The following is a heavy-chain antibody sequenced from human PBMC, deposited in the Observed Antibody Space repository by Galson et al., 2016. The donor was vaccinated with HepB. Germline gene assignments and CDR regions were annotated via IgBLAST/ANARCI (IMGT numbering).Heavy chain of an antibody. CDR3: ARDTAYGLDY. CDR2: VSSRGEYT. D-gene: IGHD2-21*01. CDR1: GFSFSIYS. J-gene: IGHJ4*02. V-gene: IGHV3-21*05. Sequence: SLRLSCAASGFSFSIYSMNWVRQAPGKGLEWVSYVSSRGEYTYYADSVRGRFTMSRDNATNSLDLHLNSLRDEDTAVYYCARDTAYGLDYWGQGTLVTVSA.